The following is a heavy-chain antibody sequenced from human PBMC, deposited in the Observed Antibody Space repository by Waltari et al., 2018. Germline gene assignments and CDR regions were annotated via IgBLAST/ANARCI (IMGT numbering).Heavy chain of an antibody. J-gene: IGHJ6*02. CDR1: GYSFTSYW. D-gene: IGHD3-9*01. CDR3: ARHASHSISPATKYGMDV. Sequence: EVQLVQPGAEVKKPGESLKISCKGSGYSFTSYWIGWVRQMPGKGLEWMGVIYPGDSDTRYSPSFQGQVTISSVKSISTAYLQCSSLKASDTAMYYCARHASHSISPATKYGMDVWGQGTTVTVSS. V-gene: IGHV5-51*01. CDR2: IYPGDSDT.